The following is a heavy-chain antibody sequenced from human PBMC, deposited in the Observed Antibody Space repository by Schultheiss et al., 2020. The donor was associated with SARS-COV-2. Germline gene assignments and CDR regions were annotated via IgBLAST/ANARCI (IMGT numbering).Heavy chain of an antibody. J-gene: IGHJ6*02. CDR1: GGSFSGYY. CDR3: ARLYGMDV. V-gene: IGHV4-34*01. CDR2: INHSGST. Sequence: SETLSLTCAVYGGSFSGYYWSWIRQPPGKGLEWIGEINHSGSTNYNPSLKSRVTISVDTSKNQFSLKLSSVTAADTAVYYCARLYGMDVWGQGTTVTVSS.